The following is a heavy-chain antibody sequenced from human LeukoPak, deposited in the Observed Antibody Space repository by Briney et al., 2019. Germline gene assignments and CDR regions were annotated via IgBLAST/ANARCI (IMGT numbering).Heavy chain of an antibody. Sequence: PSETLSLTCTVSGGSVSSGTYCWGWIRQPPGKGLEWIGYIYYSGGTNYNPSLKSRVTISIDTSKNQFSLKLSSVTAADTAMYYCARTRYNWNYDDYWGQGTLVTVSS. D-gene: IGHD1-20*01. CDR1: GGSVSSGTYC. J-gene: IGHJ4*02. CDR3: ARTRYNWNYDDY. CDR2: IYYSGGT. V-gene: IGHV4-61*01.